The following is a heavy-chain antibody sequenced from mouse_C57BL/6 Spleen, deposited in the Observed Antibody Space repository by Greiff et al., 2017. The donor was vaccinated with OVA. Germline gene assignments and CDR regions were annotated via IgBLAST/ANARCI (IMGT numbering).Heavy chain of an antibody. V-gene: IGHV1-50*01. D-gene: IGHD6-1*01. Sequence: VKLQESGAELVKPGASVKLSCKASGYTFTSYWMQWVKQRPGQGLEWIGEIDPSDSYTNYNQKFKGKATLTVDTSSSTAYMQLSSLTSEDTAVYYCARGASYFDYWGQGTTLTVSS. J-gene: IGHJ2*01. CDR1: GYTFTSYW. CDR2: IDPSDSYT. CDR3: ARGASYFDY.